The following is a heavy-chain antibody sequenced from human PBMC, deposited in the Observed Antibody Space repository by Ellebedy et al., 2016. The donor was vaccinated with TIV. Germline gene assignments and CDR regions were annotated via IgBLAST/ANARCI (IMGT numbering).Heavy chain of an antibody. V-gene: IGHV1-2*02. CDR2: INPKSGGT. Sequence: ASVKVSXXASGYIFTDYYLHWVRQAPGQGLEWMGWINPKSGGTHYAQNFQGRVTMTSDTSISTAYMELSRLRSDDTAVYYCARDTVGATEEVFHYWGQGTLVTVSS. CDR3: ARDTVGATEEVFHY. J-gene: IGHJ4*02. D-gene: IGHD1-26*01. CDR1: GYIFTDYY.